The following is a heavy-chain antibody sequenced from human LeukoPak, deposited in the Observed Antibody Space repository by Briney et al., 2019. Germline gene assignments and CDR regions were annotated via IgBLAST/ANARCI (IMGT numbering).Heavy chain of an antibody. CDR3: ARVIALVLGASDHFDY. D-gene: IGHD2/OR15-2a*01. CDR1: GFTFSSYW. V-gene: IGHV3-7*01. CDR2: IKQDGSEK. J-gene: IGHJ4*02. Sequence: GGSLRLSCAASGFTFSSYWMTWVRRAPGKGLEWVANIKQDGSEKHYVDSVKGRFTISRDNAKKSLFLQMNSLRAEDTAVYYCARVIALVLGASDHFDYWGQGTLVTVSS.